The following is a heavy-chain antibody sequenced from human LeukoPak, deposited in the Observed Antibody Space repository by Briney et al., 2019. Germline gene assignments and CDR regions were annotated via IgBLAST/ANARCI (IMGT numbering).Heavy chain of an antibody. J-gene: IGHJ1*01. V-gene: IGHV3-11*01. CDR3: ARRVGATPDH. CDR1: GFSFSDYY. Sequence: GGSLRLSCAASGFSFSDYYMTWVRQAPGGGLEWVSYINGRSSNIYYADTVKGRFTISRDNSKNSLYLHMNSLRVDDTAVYYCARRVGATPDHWGQGSLVTVAS. D-gene: IGHD1-26*01. CDR2: INGRSSNI.